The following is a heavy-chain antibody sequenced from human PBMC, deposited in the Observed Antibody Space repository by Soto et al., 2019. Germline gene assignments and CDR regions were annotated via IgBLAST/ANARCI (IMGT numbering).Heavy chain of an antibody. J-gene: IGHJ6*03. Sequence: ASVKVSCKASGYTFTSYGISWVRQAPGQGLEWMGWISAYNGNTNYAQKLQGRVTMTTDTSTSTAYMELRSLRSDDTAVYYCARVFGAYSSSGYYYMDVWGKGTTVTVSS. CDR1: GYTFTSYG. V-gene: IGHV1-18*01. CDR2: ISAYNGNT. CDR3: ARVFGAYSSSGYYYMDV. D-gene: IGHD6-6*01.